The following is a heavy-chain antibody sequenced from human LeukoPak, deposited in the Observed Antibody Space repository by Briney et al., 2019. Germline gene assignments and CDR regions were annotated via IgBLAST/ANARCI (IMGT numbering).Heavy chain of an antibody. CDR1: GFTFSSFW. D-gene: IGHD1-1*01. J-gene: IGHJ4*02. CDR3: ARGRASNYYFDY. V-gene: IGHV3-74*01. Sequence: GGSLGLSCAASGFTFSSFWMHWVRQVPGKGLVWVSRINTDGSSTDYADSVKGRFTISRDSAKSTLFLQMSSLRAEDTAVYYCARGRASNYYFDYWGKGTLVPSSS. CDR2: INTDGSST.